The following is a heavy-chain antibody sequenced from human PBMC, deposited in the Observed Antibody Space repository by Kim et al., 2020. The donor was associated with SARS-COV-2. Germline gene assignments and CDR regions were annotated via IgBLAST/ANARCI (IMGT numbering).Heavy chain of an antibody. J-gene: IGHJ1*01. D-gene: IGHD6-13*01. CDR3: ARGKRSSWYPVSSSSEYFQH. Sequence: ASVKVSCKASGYTFTSYAMHWVRQAPGQRLEWMGWINAGNGNTKYSQKFQGRVTITRDTSASTAYMELSSLRSEDTAVYYCARGKRSSWYPVSSSSEYFQHWGQGTLVTVSS. CDR1: GYTFTSYA. CDR2: INAGNGNT. V-gene: IGHV1-3*01.